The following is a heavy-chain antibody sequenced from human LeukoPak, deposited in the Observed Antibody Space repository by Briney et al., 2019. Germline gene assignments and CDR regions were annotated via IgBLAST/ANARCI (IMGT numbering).Heavy chain of an antibody. CDR1: GFSFSTYA. Sequence: GGSLRLSCAASGFSFSTYAMSWVREAPGKGLEWVSSISGSGGNTYYADSVKGRFTVSRDNSKNTMYLQMNSLRAEDTAVYYCAKAHDLESGTSNYAFNIWGQGTRVTVSS. J-gene: IGHJ3*02. CDR3: AKAHDLESGTSNYAFNI. V-gene: IGHV3-23*01. CDR2: ISGSGGNT. D-gene: IGHD1-26*01.